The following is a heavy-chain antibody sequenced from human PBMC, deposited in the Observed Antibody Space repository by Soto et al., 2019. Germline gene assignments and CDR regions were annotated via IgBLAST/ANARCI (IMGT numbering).Heavy chain of an antibody. D-gene: IGHD1-7*01. Sequence: QVQLVQSGAEVKKPGSSVKVSCKASGGTFSSYTISWVRQAPGQGLEWMGRIISILGIANYAQKFQGRVTITADNSTSTAYMELSSLRTEDTAVYYCEGDRGGITETTAYDYWGQGTLVTDSS. V-gene: IGHV1-69*08. J-gene: IGHJ4*02. CDR2: IISILGIA. CDR1: GGTFSSYT. CDR3: EGDRGGITETTAYDY.